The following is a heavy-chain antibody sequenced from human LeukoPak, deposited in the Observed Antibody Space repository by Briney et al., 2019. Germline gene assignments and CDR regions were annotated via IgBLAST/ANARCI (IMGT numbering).Heavy chain of an antibody. CDR1: GDSFNYYY. V-gene: IGHV4-59*01. CDR3: ARKGGHFDY. J-gene: IGHJ4*02. CDR2: VYYNGSA. Sequence: SETLSLTCTVSGDSFNYYYWSWIRQSPGKGLEWIGYVYYNGSAKYNPSLKSRVTISVDMSKNQFSLKVSSVTAADTAIYYCARKGGHFDYWGQGTLVTVSS. D-gene: IGHD2-15*01.